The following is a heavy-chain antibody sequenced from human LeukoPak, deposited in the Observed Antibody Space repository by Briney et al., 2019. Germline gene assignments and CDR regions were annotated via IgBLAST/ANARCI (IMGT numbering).Heavy chain of an antibody. Sequence: PSETLSLTCAVSGGSISSGGYSWSWIRQPPGKGLEWIGYIYHSGSTYYNPSLKSRVTISVDRSKDQFSLKLSSVTAADTAVYYCARGVVTERGHYYFDYWGQGTLVTVSS. J-gene: IGHJ4*02. CDR3: ARGVVTERGHYYFDY. CDR2: IYHSGST. CDR1: GGSISSGGYS. V-gene: IGHV4-30-2*01. D-gene: IGHD4-23*01.